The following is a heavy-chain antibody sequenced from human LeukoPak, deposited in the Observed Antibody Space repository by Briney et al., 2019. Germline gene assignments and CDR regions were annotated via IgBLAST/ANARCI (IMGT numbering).Heavy chain of an antibody. D-gene: IGHD6-13*01. V-gene: IGHV1-69*05. Sequence: SAKVSCKASGGTFSSYAISWVRQAPGQGLEWMGGIIPIFGTANYAQKFQGRVTITTDESTSTAYMELSSLRSEDTAVYYCARVTSSSWHLDYYYYYMDVWGKGTTVTVSS. CDR1: GGTFSSYA. CDR2: IIPIFGTA. J-gene: IGHJ6*03. CDR3: ARVTSSSWHLDYYYYYMDV.